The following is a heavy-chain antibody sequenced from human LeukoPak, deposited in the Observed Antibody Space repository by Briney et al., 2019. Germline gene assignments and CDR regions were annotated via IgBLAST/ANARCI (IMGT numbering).Heavy chain of an antibody. CDR1: GGSFSGYY. Sequence: SETLSLTCAVYGGSFSGYYWSWIRQPPGKGLEWIGEINHSGSTNYNPSLKSRVTISVDTSKNQFSLKVTSVTAADTAVYYCARDAAYGSGSYRFDYWGQGTRVTVSS. CDR2: INHSGST. V-gene: IGHV4-34*01. D-gene: IGHD3-10*01. CDR3: ARDAAYGSGSYRFDY. J-gene: IGHJ4*02.